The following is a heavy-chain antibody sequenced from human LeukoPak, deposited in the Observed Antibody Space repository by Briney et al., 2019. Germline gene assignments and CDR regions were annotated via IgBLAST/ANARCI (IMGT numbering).Heavy chain of an antibody. CDR3: ARSAKWLRFGGAGY. CDR2: INPSGGST. V-gene: IGHV1-46*01. J-gene: IGHJ4*02. CDR1: GYTFTSYY. Sequence: ASVKGSCKASGYTFTSYYMHWVRQAPGQGLEWMGIINPSGGSTSYAQKFPGRVTMTRDMSTSTVYMGLSSLRSEDTAVYYCARSAKWLRFGGAGYWGQGTLVTVSS. D-gene: IGHD5-12*01.